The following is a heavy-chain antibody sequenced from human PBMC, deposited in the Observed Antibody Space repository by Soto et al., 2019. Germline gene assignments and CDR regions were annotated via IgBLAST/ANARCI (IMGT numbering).Heavy chain of an antibody. CDR3: ARLPPPMVRGVITGAFDI. V-gene: IGHV4-59*08. J-gene: IGHJ3*02. CDR1: GGSISSYY. D-gene: IGHD3-10*01. Sequence: PSETLSLTCTVSGGSISSYYWSWIRQPPGKGLEWIGYIYYSGSTNYNPSLKSRVTISVDTSKNQFSLKLSSVTAADTAVYYCARLPPPMVRGVITGAFDIWGQGTMVT. CDR2: IYYSGST.